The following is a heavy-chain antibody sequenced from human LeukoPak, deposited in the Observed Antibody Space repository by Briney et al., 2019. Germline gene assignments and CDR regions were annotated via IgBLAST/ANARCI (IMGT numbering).Heavy chain of an antibody. V-gene: IGHV4-34*01. CDR2: INHSGST. J-gene: IGHJ5*02. Sequence: SEPLSLTCAVYGRSFSGYYWSWIRQPPGKGLEWIGEINHSGSTNYNPSLKSRVTISVETSKNQFSLKLSSVTAADTAVYYCARGDYYGFKGKNNWFDPWGQGTLVTVSS. CDR3: ARGDYYGFKGKNNWFDP. CDR1: GRSFSGYY. D-gene: IGHD3-10*01.